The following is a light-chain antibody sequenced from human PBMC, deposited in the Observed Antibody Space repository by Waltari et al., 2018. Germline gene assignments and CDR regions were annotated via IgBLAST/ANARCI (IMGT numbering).Light chain of an antibody. CDR1: QSISGD. Sequence: DIQMTQSPSSLSASVGDRVTITCRASQSISGDLNWYQQEPGKAPKVLIYATSSLQSGVPSRFSGSGSGTDFTLTISSLQPEDFATYYCQQSYRTPPLTFGGGTKVEIK. J-gene: IGKJ4*01. V-gene: IGKV1-39*01. CDR3: QQSYRTPPLT. CDR2: ATS.